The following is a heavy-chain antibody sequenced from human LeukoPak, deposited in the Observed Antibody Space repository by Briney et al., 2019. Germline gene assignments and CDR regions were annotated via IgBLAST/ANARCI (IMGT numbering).Heavy chain of an antibody. Sequence: SETLSLTCTVSGGSISSGSYYWSWIRQPAGKGLEWIGRIYTSGSTNYNPSLKSRVTISVDTSKNQFSLKLSSVTAADTAVYYCARENDYVWGSYRFSTLNNWFDPWGQGTLVTVSS. V-gene: IGHV4-61*02. CDR1: GGSISSGSYY. J-gene: IGHJ5*02. CDR2: IYTSGST. CDR3: ARENDYVWGSYRFSTLNNWFDP. D-gene: IGHD3-16*02.